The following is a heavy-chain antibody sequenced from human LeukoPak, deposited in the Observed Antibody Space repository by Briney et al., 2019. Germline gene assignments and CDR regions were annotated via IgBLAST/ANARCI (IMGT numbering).Heavy chain of an antibody. CDR1: GFTFNSYW. CDR2: INQDGSQK. CDR3: AKNRTPSIAVAGGDY. J-gene: IGHJ4*02. D-gene: IGHD6-19*01. Sequence: GGSLRLSCAASGFTFNSYWMTWVRQAPGKGLEWVASINQDGSQKYYVESLKGRFTISRDNAKNSHYLQMNSLRAEDTAVYYCAKNRTPSIAVAGGDYWGQGTLVTVSS. V-gene: IGHV3-7*03.